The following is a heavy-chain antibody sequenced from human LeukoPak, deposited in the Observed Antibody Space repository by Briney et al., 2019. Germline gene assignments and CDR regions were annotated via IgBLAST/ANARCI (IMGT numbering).Heavy chain of an antibody. Sequence: SVKVSCKASGGTFSSYAISWVRQAPGQGLEWMGGIIPIFGIANYAQKFQGRVTITADKSTSTAYMELSSLRSEDTAVYYCARAPYCSGGSCYPDKPDWFDPWGQGTLVTVSS. CDR3: ARAPYCSGGSCYPDKPDWFDP. D-gene: IGHD2-15*01. J-gene: IGHJ5*02. CDR2: IIPIFGIA. V-gene: IGHV1-69*10. CDR1: GGTFSSYA.